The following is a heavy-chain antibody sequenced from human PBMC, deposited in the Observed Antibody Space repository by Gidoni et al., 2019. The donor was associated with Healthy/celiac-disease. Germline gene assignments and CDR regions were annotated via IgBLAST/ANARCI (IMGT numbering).Heavy chain of an antibody. CDR1: GFTFSSYG. V-gene: IGHV3-33*01. D-gene: IGHD3-3*01. CDR2: IWYDGSNK. CDR3: ARGGGTYYDFWSGYLFFDY. Sequence: QVQLVESGGGVVQPGRSLRLSCAASGFTFSSYGLHWVRQAPGQGLEWVAVIWYDGSNKYYADSVKGRFTISRDNSKNTLYLQMNSLRAEDTAVYYCARGGGTYYDFWSGYLFFDYWGQGTLVTVSS. J-gene: IGHJ4*02.